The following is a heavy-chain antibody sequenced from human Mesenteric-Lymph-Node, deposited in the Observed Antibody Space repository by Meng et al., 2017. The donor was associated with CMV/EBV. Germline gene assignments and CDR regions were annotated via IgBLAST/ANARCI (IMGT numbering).Heavy chain of an antibody. D-gene: IGHD6-13*01. CDR1: GFTFSSYS. J-gene: IGHJ4*02. CDR2: ISSSSSYI. CDR3: ARGKQQLARGFDY. Sequence: GGSLRLSCAASGFTFSSYSMNWVRQAPGKGLEWVSSISSSSSYIYYADSVKGRFTISRDNAKNSLYLQMISLRAEDTAVYYCARGKQQLARGFDYWGQGTLVTVSS. V-gene: IGHV3-21*01.